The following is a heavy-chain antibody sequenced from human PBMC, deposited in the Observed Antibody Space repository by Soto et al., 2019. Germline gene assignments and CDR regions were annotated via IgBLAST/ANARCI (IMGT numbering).Heavy chain of an antibody. Sequence: SETLSLTCTVSGGSMRNYFWTWIRQPPVKGLEWIGYIHYSGTTSFFPSYNPSLRSRVTISEDTSKNQFSLKLLSVTTADTAVYFCAAGEASSRNLAPYYLDFWGQGTLVTVSS. CDR1: GGSMRNYF. D-gene: IGHD6-13*01. V-gene: IGHV4-59*01. J-gene: IGHJ4*02. CDR2: IHYSGTT. CDR3: AAGEASSRNLAPYYLDF.